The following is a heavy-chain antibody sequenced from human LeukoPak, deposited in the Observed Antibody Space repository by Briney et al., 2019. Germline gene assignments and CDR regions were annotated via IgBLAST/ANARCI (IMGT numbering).Heavy chain of an antibody. CDR2: VSSGGNTV. CDR1: GCTFSDYY. J-gene: IGHJ4*02. CDR3: ASSHGGFRSNDY. Sequence: PGGALRLSCTASGCTFSDYYMSWIRQAPGTRLERGSSVSSGGNTVFYTDSVIGRFTNSRDNAKNPLYLQMNSLRAADTAVYYCASSHGGFRSNDYRGQGTLVSVSS. V-gene: IGHV3-11*01. D-gene: IGHD3-16*01.